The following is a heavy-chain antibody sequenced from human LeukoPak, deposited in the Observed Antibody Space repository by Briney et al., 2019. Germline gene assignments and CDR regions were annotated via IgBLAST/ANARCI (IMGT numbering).Heavy chain of an antibody. D-gene: IGHD3-22*01. J-gene: IGHJ4*02. CDR2: ISGSGGTT. CDR1: GFTFSSYA. CDR3: ARDRGAYYFDTGY. V-gene: IGHV3-23*01. Sequence: GGSLRLSCAASGFTFSSYAMSWVRQAPGKGLEWVSGISGSGGTTHYADSVKGRFTISRDNSKNTLYLQMNSLRAEDTAVYYCARDRGAYYFDTGYWGQGTLVTVSS.